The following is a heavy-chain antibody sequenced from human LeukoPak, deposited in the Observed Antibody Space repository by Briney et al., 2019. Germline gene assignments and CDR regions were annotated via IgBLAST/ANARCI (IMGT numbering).Heavy chain of an antibody. V-gene: IGHV1-24*01. CDR3: ARAGFYYDSSGYYPDAFDI. D-gene: IGHD3-22*01. CDR2: FDPEDGET. J-gene: IGHJ3*02. Sequence: VASVKVSCKVSGYTLTELSMHWVRQAPGKGLEWMGGFDPEDGETIYAQKFQGRVTMTEDTSTDTAYMELSSLRSEDTAVYYCARAGFYYDSSGYYPDAFDIWGQGTMVTVSS. CDR1: GYTLTELS.